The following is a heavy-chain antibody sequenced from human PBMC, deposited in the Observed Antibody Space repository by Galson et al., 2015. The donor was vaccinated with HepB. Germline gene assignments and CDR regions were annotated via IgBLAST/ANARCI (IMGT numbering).Heavy chain of an antibody. CDR2: IGAQNGKT. V-gene: IGHV1-18*01. D-gene: IGHD3/OR15-3a*01. CDR1: GYSFSNYG. J-gene: IGHJ3*02. Sequence: SVKVSCKGSGYSFSNYGIAWVRQAPGQGLEWMGWIGAQNGKTNYAQTFQGRVIMTADTSLTTAYMELTSLTSDDTAVYYCARDPTYYDFWNGYSPGDAFDMWGQGTEVIVSS. CDR3: ARDPTYYDFWNGYSPGDAFDM.